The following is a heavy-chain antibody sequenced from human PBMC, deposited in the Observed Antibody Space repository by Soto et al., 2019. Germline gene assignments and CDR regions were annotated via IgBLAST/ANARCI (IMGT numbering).Heavy chain of an antibody. D-gene: IGHD3-16*01. Sequence: QVQLVQSGAEVKKPGASVKVSCKASGYTFTSYGISWVRQAPGQGLEWMGWISAYNGNTNYAQKLEXXVTMTRDTSTSTAYMELRSLRSADTAVYYCARDAQGVFLHYWGQGTLVTVSS. CDR3: ARDAQGVFLHY. J-gene: IGHJ4*02. V-gene: IGHV1-18*01. CDR1: GYTFTSYG. CDR2: ISAYNGNT.